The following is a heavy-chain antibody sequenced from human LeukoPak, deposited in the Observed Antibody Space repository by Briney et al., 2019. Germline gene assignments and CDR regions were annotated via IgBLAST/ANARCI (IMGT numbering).Heavy chain of an antibody. J-gene: IGHJ4*02. Sequence: GGSLRLSSAASGFTFDDYGMSWVRHAPGKGLEWLSYINWNGDTTTYADSVKGRFTISRDNTKNSPYLQMNSLRAEDTAFYFCARDEQLVFDYWGQGTLVTVSS. CDR3: ARDEQLVFDY. CDR1: GFTFDDYG. V-gene: IGHV3-20*04. CDR2: INWNGDTT. D-gene: IGHD6-13*01.